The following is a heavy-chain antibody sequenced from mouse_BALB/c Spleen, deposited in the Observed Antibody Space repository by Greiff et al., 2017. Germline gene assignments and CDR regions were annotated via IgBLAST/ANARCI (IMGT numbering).Heavy chain of an antibody. Sequence: VHVKQSGAELVRPGALVKLSCKASGFNIKDYYMHWVKQRPEQGLEWIGWIDPENGNTIYDPKFQGKASITADTSSNTAYLQLSSLTSEDTAVYYCASPTGTPAWFAYWGQGTLVTVSA. J-gene: IGHJ3*01. CDR1: GFNIKDYY. D-gene: IGHD4-1*02. V-gene: IGHV14-1*02. CDR3: ASPTGTPAWFAY. CDR2: IDPENGNT.